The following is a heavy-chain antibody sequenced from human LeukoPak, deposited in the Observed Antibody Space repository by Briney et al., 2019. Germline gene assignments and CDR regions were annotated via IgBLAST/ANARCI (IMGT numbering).Heavy chain of an antibody. CDR1: GFTFSSYW. CDR3: ARDNEAVVNCYGMDV. Sequence: GGSLRLSCAASGFTFSSYWMSWVRQAPGKGLEWVANIKQDGSEKYYVDSVKGRFTISRDNAKNSLYLQMNSLRAEDTAVYYCARDNEAVVNCYGMDVWGQGTTVTVSS. CDR2: IKQDGSEK. D-gene: IGHD5-18*01. V-gene: IGHV3-7*01. J-gene: IGHJ6*02.